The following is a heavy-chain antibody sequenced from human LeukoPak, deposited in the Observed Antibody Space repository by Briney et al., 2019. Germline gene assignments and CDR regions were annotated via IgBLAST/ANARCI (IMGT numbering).Heavy chain of an antibody. CDR3: TTDLDCSSTSCYLNAFDI. CDR2: IKSKTDGGTT. CDR1: GFTFSNAW. D-gene: IGHD2-2*01. J-gene: IGHJ3*02. V-gene: IGHV3-15*01. Sequence: GGSLRLSCAASGFTFSNAWMSWVRQAPGKGLEWVGRIKSKTDGGTTDYAAPVKGRFTISRDDSKNTLYLQMNSLKTEDTAVYYCTTDLDCSSTSCYLNAFDIWGQGTMVTVSS.